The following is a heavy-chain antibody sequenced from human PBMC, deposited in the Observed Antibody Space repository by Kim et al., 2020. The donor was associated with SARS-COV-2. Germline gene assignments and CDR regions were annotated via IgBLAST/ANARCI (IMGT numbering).Heavy chain of an antibody. CDR1: GYIFANHW. CDR2: INAAGSDS. Sequence: GESLKISCKGSGYIFANHWIGWVRQLPGKGLEWMGIINAAGSDSRFSPSFQGHVTISVDKSINSVYLQWSSLKASDTAIYYRARHLYCTGGNCYYAFDFW. CDR3: ARHLYCTGGNCYYAFDF. V-gene: IGHV5-51*01. D-gene: IGHD2-8*02. J-gene: IGHJ3*01.